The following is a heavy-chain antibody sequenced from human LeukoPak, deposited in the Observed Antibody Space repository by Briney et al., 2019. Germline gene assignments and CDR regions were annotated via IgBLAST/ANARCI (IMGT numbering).Heavy chain of an antibody. CDR1: GYTFTSYD. Sequence: RASVKVSCKASGYTFTSYDINWVRQATGQGLEWMGWMNPNSGNTGYAQKFQGRVTMTRNTSISTAYMKLSSLRSEDTAVYYCARVKSPSPRGVVAATRTSPRAFDIWGQGTMVTVSS. J-gene: IGHJ3*02. D-gene: IGHD2-15*01. CDR3: ARVKSPSPRGVVAATRTSPRAFDI. V-gene: IGHV1-8*01. CDR2: MNPNSGNT.